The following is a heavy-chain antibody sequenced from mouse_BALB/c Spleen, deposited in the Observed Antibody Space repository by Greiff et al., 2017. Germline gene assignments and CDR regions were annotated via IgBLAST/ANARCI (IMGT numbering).Heavy chain of an antibody. D-gene: IGHD1-2*01. J-gene: IGHJ4*01. V-gene: IGHV1-15*01. CDR2: IDPETGGT. CDR1: GYTFTDYE. CDR3: TRDSLLRLGYAMDY. Sequence: LQESGAELVRPGASVTLSCKASGYTFTDYEMHWVKQTPVHGLEWIGAIDPETGGTAYNQKFKGKATLTADKSSSTAYMELRSLTSEDSAVYYCTRDSLLRLGYAMDYWGQGTSVTVSS.